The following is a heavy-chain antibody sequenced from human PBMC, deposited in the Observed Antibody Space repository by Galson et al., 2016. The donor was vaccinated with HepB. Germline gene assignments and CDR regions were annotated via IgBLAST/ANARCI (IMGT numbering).Heavy chain of an antibody. Sequence: SVKVSCKASGYTFTADYMHWVRQAPGQGLEWMGWINPNSGGTHSAQKFQGRVTLTRDTSISTAYMELSSLISDDTDVYYCAIINEWEPPDSFELWGQGTMVIVSS. V-gene: IGHV1-2*02. CDR2: INPNSGGT. CDR3: AIINEWEPPDSFEL. J-gene: IGHJ3*01. D-gene: IGHD1-26*01. CDR1: GYTFTADY.